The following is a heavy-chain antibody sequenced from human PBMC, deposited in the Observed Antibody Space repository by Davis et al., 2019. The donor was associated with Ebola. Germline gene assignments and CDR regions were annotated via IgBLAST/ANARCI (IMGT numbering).Heavy chain of an antibody. Sequence: SVKVSCKASGGTFSSYAISWVRQAPGQGLEWMGGIIPIFGTASYAQKFQGRVTMTRDTSTSTVYMELSSLRSEDTAVYYCARDLTIFVFSGQYYYYGMDVWGQGTTVTVSS. CDR1: GGTFSSYA. V-gene: IGHV1-69*05. CDR3: ARDLTIFVFSGQYYYYGMDV. CDR2: IIPIFGTA. J-gene: IGHJ6*02. D-gene: IGHD3-3*01.